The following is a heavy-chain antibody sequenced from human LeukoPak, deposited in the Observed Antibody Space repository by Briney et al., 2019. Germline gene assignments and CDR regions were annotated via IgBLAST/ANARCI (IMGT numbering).Heavy chain of an antibody. Sequence: SETLSLTCTVSIYSISSGFYWGWIRQSPGKGLEWIGTIYHSGSTYFNPSLKSRVSISVDTSKNQFSLKLRSVTAADTAVYYCARGETSRPGYHFDYWGQGTLVTVSS. V-gene: IGHV4-38-2*02. J-gene: IGHJ4*02. CDR1: IYSISSGFY. CDR2: IYHSGST. CDR3: ARGETSRPGYHFDY. D-gene: IGHD2-2*01.